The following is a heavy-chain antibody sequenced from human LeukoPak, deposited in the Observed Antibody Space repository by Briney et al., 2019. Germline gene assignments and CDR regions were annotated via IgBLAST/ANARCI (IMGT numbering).Heavy chain of an antibody. Sequence: SETLSLTCTVSGGSISSYYWSWIRQPAGKGLEWIGRIYTSGRTNYNPSLKSRVTISIDMSKKQFSLKLSSVTAADTAVYHSARTYYDPLTGYYSGGGPFDSWGQGTLVTVSS. J-gene: IGHJ4*02. D-gene: IGHD3-9*01. CDR3: ARTYYDPLTGYYSGGGPFDS. CDR2: IYTSGRT. CDR1: GGSISSYY. V-gene: IGHV4-4*07.